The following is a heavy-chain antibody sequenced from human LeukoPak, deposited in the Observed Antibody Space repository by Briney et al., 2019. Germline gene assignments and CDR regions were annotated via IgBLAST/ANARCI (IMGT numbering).Heavy chain of an antibody. V-gene: IGHV1-18*01. CDR1: GYTFTSYG. CDR2: ISPYNGNT. CDR3: ARGGMHCISTSCYGMDV. D-gene: IGHD2-2*01. J-gene: IGHJ6*02. Sequence: ASVKVSCKASGYTFTSYGIRWVRQAPGQGLEGMGWISPYNGNTNYAQKLQGRVTMTTDTSTSTAYMELRSLRSDDTAVYYCARGGMHCISTSCYGMDVWGQGTTVTVSS.